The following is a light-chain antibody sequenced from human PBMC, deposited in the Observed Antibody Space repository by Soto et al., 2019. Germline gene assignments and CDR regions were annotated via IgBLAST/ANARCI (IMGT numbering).Light chain of an antibody. CDR1: NIGSKS. Sequence: SYDLTQPPSVAVSPGQTAISTCCGNNIGSKSVHWYQQKPGQAPVLVVYDDSDRPSGIPERFSGSNSGNTATLTISRVEAGDEADYYCQVWDSSSDHVVFGGGTKVTVL. V-gene: IGLV3-21*02. J-gene: IGLJ2*01. CDR2: DDS. CDR3: QVWDSSSDHVV.